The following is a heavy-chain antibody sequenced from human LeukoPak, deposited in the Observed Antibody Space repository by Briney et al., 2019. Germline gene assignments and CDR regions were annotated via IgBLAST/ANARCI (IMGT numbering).Heavy chain of an antibody. CDR3: AHRGEWVTFRGVIVRGYYFDY. Sequence: SGPTLVKPTQTLTLTCTFSGFSLSTSGVGVGWIRQPPGKALEWLALIYWNDDKRYSPSLKSRLTITKDTSKNQVVLTMTNMDPVDTATYYCAHRGEWVTFRGVIVRGYYFDYWGQGTLVTVSS. V-gene: IGHV2-5*01. D-gene: IGHD3-16*02. CDR1: GFSLSTSGVG. J-gene: IGHJ4*02. CDR2: IYWNDDK.